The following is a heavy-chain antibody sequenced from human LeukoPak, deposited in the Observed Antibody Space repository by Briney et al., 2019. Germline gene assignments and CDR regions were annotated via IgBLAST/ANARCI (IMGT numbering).Heavy chain of an antibody. Sequence: SETLSLTCTVSGGSISSSSYYWGWIRQPPGKGLEWIGYIYYSGSTYYNPSLKSRVTISVDTSKNQFSLKLSSVTAADTAVYYCARSGTRSGSYCMDYWGQGTLVTVSS. V-gene: IGHV4-31*03. CDR2: IYYSGST. J-gene: IGHJ4*02. CDR3: ARSGTRSGSYCMDY. CDR1: GGSISSSSYY. D-gene: IGHD1-26*01.